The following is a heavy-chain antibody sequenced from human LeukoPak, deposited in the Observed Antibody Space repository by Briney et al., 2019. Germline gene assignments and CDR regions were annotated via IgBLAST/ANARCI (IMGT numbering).Heavy chain of an antibody. CDR2: IYYSGST. CDR3: ARTTVVAKYFDY. D-gene: IGHD4-23*01. J-gene: IGHJ4*02. Sequence: SETLSLTCTVSGGSVSSNNYYWDWIRQHPGKGLEWIGYIYYSGSTYYNPSLKSRLTISVDTSKNQFSLKLSSVTAADTAVYYCARTTVVAKYFDYWGQGTLVTVSS. CDR1: GGSVSSNNYY. V-gene: IGHV4-31*03.